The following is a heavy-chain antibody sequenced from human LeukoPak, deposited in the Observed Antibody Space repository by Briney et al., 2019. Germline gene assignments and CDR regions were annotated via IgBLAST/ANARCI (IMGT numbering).Heavy chain of an antibody. Sequence: GGSLRLSCAASGFSVSSNYMNWVRQAPGKGLEWGSIIYSSGRTYYADSVKGRFNISRDNSKNTVYLQMNSLRAEDTAIYYCARDYCSGGTCYSGYFDFWGQGTLVTVSS. D-gene: IGHD2-15*01. V-gene: IGHV3-53*01. CDR1: GFSVSSNY. J-gene: IGHJ4*02. CDR2: IYSSGRT. CDR3: ARDYCSGGTCYSGYFDF.